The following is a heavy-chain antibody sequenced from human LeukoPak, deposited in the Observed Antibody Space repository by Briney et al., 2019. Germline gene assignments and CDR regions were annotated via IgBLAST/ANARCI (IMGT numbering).Heavy chain of an antibody. Sequence: GGSLRLSCAASGFTFSSYWMHWARQAPGRGLVWVSRINSDGSSTSYADSVKGRFTISRDNAKNTLYLQMNSLRAEDTAVYYCARDYYDSSDLDYWGQGTLVTVSS. V-gene: IGHV3-74*01. D-gene: IGHD3-22*01. J-gene: IGHJ4*02. CDR3: ARDYYDSSDLDY. CDR1: GFTFSSYW. CDR2: INSDGSST.